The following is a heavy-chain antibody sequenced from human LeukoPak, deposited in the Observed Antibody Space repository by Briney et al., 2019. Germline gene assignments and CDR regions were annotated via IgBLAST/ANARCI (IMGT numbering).Heavy chain of an antibody. CDR3: ARAIAVAAGPSDY. CDR2: IYYSGNT. D-gene: IGHD6-19*01. Sequence: PSETLSLTCTVSGGSVSGDSYYWGWIRQPPGKGLEWIGSIYYSGNTYYNPSLKSRVTMSVDTSKTHFSLKLSSVTAADTALYYCARAIAVAAGPSDYWGQGTLVTVSS. V-gene: IGHV4-39*02. CDR1: GGSVSGDSYY. J-gene: IGHJ4*02.